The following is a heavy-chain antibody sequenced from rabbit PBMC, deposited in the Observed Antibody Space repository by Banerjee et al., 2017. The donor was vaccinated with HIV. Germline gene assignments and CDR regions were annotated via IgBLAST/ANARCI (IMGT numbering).Heavy chain of an antibody. D-gene: IGHD7-1*01. CDR1: GFSLSSYD. CDR2: IYTGGSA. Sequence: VESGGGLVQPGASLTLTCKASGFSLSSYDMYWVRQAPGKGLEWIACIYTGGSAYYASWVNGRFSISKTSSTTVTLQMTSLTAADTATYFCAREVAGYIDYGRFNLWGPGTLVTVS. J-gene: IGHJ4*01. V-gene: IGHV1S40*01. CDR3: AREVAGYIDYGRFNL.